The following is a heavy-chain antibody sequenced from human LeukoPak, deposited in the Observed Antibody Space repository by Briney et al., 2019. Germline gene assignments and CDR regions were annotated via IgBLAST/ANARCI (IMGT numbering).Heavy chain of an antibody. CDR1: GFTFSSHG. CDR2: IWDDGINK. D-gene: IGHD5-12*01. CDR3: ARGGDYGDY. V-gene: IGHV3-33*01. J-gene: IGHJ4*02. Sequence: GGSLRLSCTASGFTFSSHGMHWVRQAPGKGLEWVAVIWDDGINKYYADSVKGRFTISRDNLKNTVNLQMDGLRADDSAVYYCARGGDYGDYWGQGTLVTVSS.